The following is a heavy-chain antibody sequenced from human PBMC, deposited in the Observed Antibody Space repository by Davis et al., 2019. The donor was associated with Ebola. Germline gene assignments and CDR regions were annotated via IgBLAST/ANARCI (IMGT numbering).Heavy chain of an antibody. CDR3: AKDGGYSYGYYYYYGMDV. V-gene: IGHV3-43*01. Sequence: GESLKISCAASGFTFDDYTMHWVRQAPGKGLEWVSLISWDGGSTYYADSVKGRFTISRDNSKNSLYLQMNSLRTEDTALYYCAKDGGYSYGYYYYYGMDVWGQGTTVTVSS. CDR1: GFTFDDYT. D-gene: IGHD5-18*01. J-gene: IGHJ6*02. CDR2: ISWDGGST.